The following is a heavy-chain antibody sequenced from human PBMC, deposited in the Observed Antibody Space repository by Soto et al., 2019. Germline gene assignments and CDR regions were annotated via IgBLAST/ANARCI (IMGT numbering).Heavy chain of an antibody. CDR2: IYYTGST. J-gene: IGHJ4*02. CDR3: ATQPRYDSSGYFYY. V-gene: IGHV4-31*03. CDR1: WVSIKSGGYY. D-gene: IGHD3-22*01. Sequence: PSETLSLTCSLSWVSIKSGGYYWTWIRQLPGKGLEWIGDIYYTGSTFYHPSLKTRVTLSLDTSKNQFSLNLESVTAADTAVYYCATQPRYDSSGYFYYWGQGTQVTVSS.